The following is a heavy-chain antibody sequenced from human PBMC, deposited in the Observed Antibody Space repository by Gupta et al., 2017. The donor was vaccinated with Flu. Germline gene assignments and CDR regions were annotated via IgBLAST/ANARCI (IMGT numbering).Heavy chain of an antibody. Sequence: QVQLQESGPGLVKPSQTLSLTCTVSGGPISSGDYYWNWIRQPAGKGLEWIGRIYTSGYTNYNPSLGSRVTMSSDTSKNQVSLKLKSVTAADTAVYFCARWATRHTPYYFDYWGQGVLVTVSS. CDR1: GGPISSGDYY. D-gene: IGHD2-15*01. CDR3: ARWATRHTPYYFDY. J-gene: IGHJ4*02. V-gene: IGHV4-61*02. CDR2: IYTSGYT.